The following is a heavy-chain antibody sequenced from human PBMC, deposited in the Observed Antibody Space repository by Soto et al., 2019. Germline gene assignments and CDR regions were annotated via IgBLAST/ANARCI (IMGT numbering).Heavy chain of an antibody. CDR2: ISHSGST. V-gene: IGHV4-34*01. CDR1: GGSFSGYY. J-gene: IGHJ4*02. CDR3: ARVLRCWHQQLAQCYFDY. Sequence: SETLSLTCAVYGGSFSGYYWSWIRQPPGKGPEWIGEISHSGSTNYNPSLKSRVTISVDRSQNQFSLKLTSVTAADTAVYYCARVLRCWHQQLAQCYFDYWGQGTLVTVSS. D-gene: IGHD6-13*01.